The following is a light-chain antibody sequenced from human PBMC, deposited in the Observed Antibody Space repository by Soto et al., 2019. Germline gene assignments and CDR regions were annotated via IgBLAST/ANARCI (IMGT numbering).Light chain of an antibody. J-gene: IGKJ4*01. V-gene: IGKV3-11*01. Sequence: TQSPTTLSLSPGERATLSCRASQSVGSYLAWYLQKPGQAPSLLIYDASNRATGIPARFSGSGSGTDFTLTISSLEPEDFAVYYCQQRANWPLTFGRGAKVDIK. CDR2: DAS. CDR3: QQRANWPLT. CDR1: QSVGSY.